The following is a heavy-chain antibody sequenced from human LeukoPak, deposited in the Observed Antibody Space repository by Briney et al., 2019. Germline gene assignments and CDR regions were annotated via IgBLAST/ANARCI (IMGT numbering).Heavy chain of an antibody. J-gene: IGHJ4*02. Sequence: PGGSLRLSCAASGFTFSSYGMHWVRQAPGKGLEWVAVISYDGSNKYYADSVKGRFTISRDNSKNTLYLQMNSLRAEDTAVYYCAKDRRSIAVAAFDYWGQGTLVTVSS. CDR2: ISYDGSNK. CDR1: GFTFSSYG. D-gene: IGHD6-19*01. CDR3: AKDRRSIAVAAFDY. V-gene: IGHV3-30*18.